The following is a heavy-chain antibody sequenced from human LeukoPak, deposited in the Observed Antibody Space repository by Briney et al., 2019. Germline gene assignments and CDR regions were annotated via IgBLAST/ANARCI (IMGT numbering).Heavy chain of an antibody. CDR1: GFTFSSYA. CDR3: ARDSVRSQSYYYYYYMDV. J-gene: IGHJ6*03. V-gene: IGHV3-30*04. D-gene: IGHD3-10*01. CDR2: ISYDGSNK. Sequence: HPGGSLRLSCAASGFTFSSYAMHWVRQAPGKGLEWVAVISYDGSNKYYADSVKGRFTISRDNSKNTLYLQMNSLRAEDTAVYYCARDSVRSQSYYYYYYMDVWGKGTTVTVSS.